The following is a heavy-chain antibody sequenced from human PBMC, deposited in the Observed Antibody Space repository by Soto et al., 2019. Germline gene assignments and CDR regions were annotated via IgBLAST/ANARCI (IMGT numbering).Heavy chain of an antibody. CDR1: RYLFASHN. CDR3: ARIAGAGLTYFDF. V-gene: IGHV1-46*01. J-gene: IGHJ4*02. Sequence: RASVKVSCKASRYLFASHNIHWVREAPGQGLEWMGEINPRSGNAGYNQKFQGGVTMTSDTSTTTVYMILSSLRSDDTAVYYCARIAGAGLTYFDFWGLGTPVTVSS. CDR2: INPRSGNA. D-gene: IGHD6-13*01.